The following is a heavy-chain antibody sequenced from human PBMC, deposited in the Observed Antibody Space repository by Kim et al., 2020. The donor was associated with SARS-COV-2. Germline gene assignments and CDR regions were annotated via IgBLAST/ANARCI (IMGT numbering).Heavy chain of an antibody. CDR2: IYFTGTT. J-gene: IGHJ6*02. Sequence: SETLSLTCSVYGDSVSNVDYYWDWVRQSPGKGLEWIGSIYFTGTTDYNPSLTTRVSMSVEKSENQFSLRLTSVTATDTAVYYCARRGPYYYGFDVWGQGTPVDVSS. CDR3: ARRGPYYYGFDV. CDR1: GDSVSNVDYY. V-gene: IGHV4-39*01.